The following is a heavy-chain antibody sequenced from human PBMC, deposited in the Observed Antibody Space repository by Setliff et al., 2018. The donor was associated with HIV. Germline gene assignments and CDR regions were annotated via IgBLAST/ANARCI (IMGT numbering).Heavy chain of an antibody. J-gene: IGHJ4*02. Sequence: LSLTCIVSCGSISSSSYYWGWIRQPPGKGLEWIGSIDYTGKTHYNPSLKSRVTISADTSKSQFSLNLSSVTAADTAVYYCARKNRGAPAPFDYWGQGTLVTVSS. CDR2: IDYTGKT. CDR1: CGSISSSSYY. CDR3: ARKNRGAPAPFDY. D-gene: IGHD6-25*01. V-gene: IGHV4-39*01.